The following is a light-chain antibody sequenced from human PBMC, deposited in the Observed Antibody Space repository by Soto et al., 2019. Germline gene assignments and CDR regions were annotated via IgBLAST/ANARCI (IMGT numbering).Light chain of an antibody. CDR1: QSVSSY. Sequence: EIVLTQSPATLSLSPGERATLSCRDSQSVSSYLAWYQQKPGQAPRLLIYDASNRATGIPARFSGSGSGTDFTLTISSLEPEDFAVYYCQQRSNGTFGPGTKVDIK. V-gene: IGKV3-11*01. CDR2: DAS. CDR3: QQRSNGT. J-gene: IGKJ3*01.